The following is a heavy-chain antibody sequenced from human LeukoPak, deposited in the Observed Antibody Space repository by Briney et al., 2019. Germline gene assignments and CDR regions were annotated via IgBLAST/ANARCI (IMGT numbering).Heavy chain of an antibody. V-gene: IGHV1-69*04. CDR1: GGTFSSYT. D-gene: IGHD5-24*01. CDR2: IIPILGIA. Sequence: SVKVSCKASGGTFSSYTISWVRQAPGQGLEWMGTIIPILGIANYAQKFQGRVTITADKSTSTAYMELSSLRSEDTAVYYCARDGWGLSDGYNSDYWGQGTLVTVSS. J-gene: IGHJ4*02. CDR3: ARDGWGLSDGYNSDY.